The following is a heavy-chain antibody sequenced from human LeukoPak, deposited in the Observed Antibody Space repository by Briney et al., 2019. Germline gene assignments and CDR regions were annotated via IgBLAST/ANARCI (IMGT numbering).Heavy chain of an antibody. CDR2: IYTSGST. CDR3: ARESPNLEPLVGSWFDP. Sequence: SETLSLTCTVSGGSISSYYWSWIRQPAGKGLEWIGRIYTSGSTNYNPSLKSRVTMSVDTSKNQFSLKLSSVTAADTAVYYCARESPNLEPLVGSWFDPWGQGTLVTVSS. D-gene: IGHD6-6*01. V-gene: IGHV4-4*07. J-gene: IGHJ5*02. CDR1: GGSISSYY.